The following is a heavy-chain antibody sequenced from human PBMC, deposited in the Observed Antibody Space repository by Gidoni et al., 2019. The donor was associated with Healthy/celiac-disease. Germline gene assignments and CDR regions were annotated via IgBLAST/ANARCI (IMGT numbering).Heavy chain of an antibody. J-gene: IGHJ4*02. V-gene: IGHV3-21*01. CDR3: ASLGEYYFDY. D-gene: IGHD7-27*01. CDR1: GFTFSSYS. Sequence: EVQLVESGGGLVKPGGSLRLSCAASGFTFSSYSRNWVRQAPGKGLEWVSSISSSSSYIYYADSVKGRFTISRDNAKNSLYLQMNSLRAEDTAVYYCASLGEYYFDYWGQGTLVTVSS. CDR2: ISSSSSYI.